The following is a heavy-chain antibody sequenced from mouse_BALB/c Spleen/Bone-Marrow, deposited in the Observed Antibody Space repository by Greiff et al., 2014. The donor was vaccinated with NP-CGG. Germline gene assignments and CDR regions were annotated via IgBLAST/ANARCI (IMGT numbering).Heavy chain of an antibody. V-gene: IGHV14-3*02. Sequence: DVQLQESGAELVKPGASVKLSCTASGFNIKDTYMHWVKQWPEQGLEWIGRIDTANGNTKYDPKFQGKATITADTSSNTTYLQLSSLTSEDTAVYYCARYGNGLMDYWGQGTSVTVSS. CDR3: ARYGNGLMDY. J-gene: IGHJ4*01. CDR1: GFNIKDTY. D-gene: IGHD2-1*01. CDR2: IDTANGNT.